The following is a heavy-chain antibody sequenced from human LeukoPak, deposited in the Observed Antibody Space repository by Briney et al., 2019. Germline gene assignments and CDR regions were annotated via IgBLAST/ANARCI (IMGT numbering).Heavy chain of an antibody. V-gene: IGHV3-53*01. CDR1: GFTVSSKF. CDR3: AKDEVTSGGGLDY. D-gene: IGHD3-16*01. Sequence: PGGSLRLSCAASGFTVSSKFMHWVRQAPGKGLEWVSVIYSGGITYYADSVKGRFTVSRDNSRNTMYLHMNSLKVEDTAVYYCAKDEVTSGGGLDYWGQGPLVTVSS. J-gene: IGHJ4*02. CDR2: IYSGGIT.